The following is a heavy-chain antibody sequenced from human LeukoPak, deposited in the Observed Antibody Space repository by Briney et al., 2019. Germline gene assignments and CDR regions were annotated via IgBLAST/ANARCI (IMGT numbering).Heavy chain of an antibody. J-gene: IGHJ4*02. Sequence: PSETLSLTCTVSGGSISSSSYYWGWIRQPPGKGLEWIGSIYYSGSTYYNPSLKSRVTISVDTSKNQFSLKLSSVTAADTAVYYCARVDSWSFDYWGQGTLVTVSS. CDR3: ARVDSWSFDY. V-gene: IGHV4-39*07. CDR1: GGSISSSSYY. CDR2: IYYSGST. D-gene: IGHD6-13*01.